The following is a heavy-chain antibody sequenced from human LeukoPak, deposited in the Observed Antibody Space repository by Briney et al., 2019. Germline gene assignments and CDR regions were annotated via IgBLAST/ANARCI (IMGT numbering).Heavy chain of an antibody. Sequence: PSETLSLTCAVYGGSFSGYYWSWIRQPPGKGLEWIGEINHSGSTNYNPSLKGRVTISVDTSKNQFSLKLSSVTAADTAVYYCARLQRYFDWFPFDYWGQGTLVTVSS. CDR3: ARLQRYFDWFPFDY. CDR2: INHSGST. V-gene: IGHV4-34*01. CDR1: GGSFSGYY. D-gene: IGHD3-9*01. J-gene: IGHJ4*02.